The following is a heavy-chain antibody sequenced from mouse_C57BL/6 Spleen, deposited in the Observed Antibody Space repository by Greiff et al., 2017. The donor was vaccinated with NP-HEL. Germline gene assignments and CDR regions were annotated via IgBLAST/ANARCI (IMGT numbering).Heavy chain of an antibody. CDR3: ARRRAYYGCLYFDY. Sequence: EVQLQQSGPELVKPGASVKIPCKASGYTFTDYNMDWVKQSHGKSLEWIGDINPNNGGTIYNQKFKGKATLTVDKSSSTAYMELRSLTSEDTAVYYCARRRAYYGCLYFDYWGQGTTLTVSS. CDR1: GYTFTDYN. V-gene: IGHV1-18*01. CDR2: INPNNGGT. D-gene: IGHD2-9*01. J-gene: IGHJ2*01.